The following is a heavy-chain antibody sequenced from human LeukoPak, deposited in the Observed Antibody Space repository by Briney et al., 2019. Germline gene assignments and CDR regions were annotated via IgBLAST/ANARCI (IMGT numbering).Heavy chain of an antibody. CDR3: AKGFIAAAGTDYMDV. CDR2: IWYDGSNK. J-gene: IGHJ6*03. Sequence: GRSLRLSCAASGFTFSSYGMDWVRQAPGKGLEWVAVIWYDGSNKYYADSVKGRFTISRDNSKNTLYLQMNSLRAEDTAVYYCAKGFIAAAGTDYMDVWGKGTTVTVSS. V-gene: IGHV3-33*06. D-gene: IGHD6-13*01. CDR1: GFTFSSYG.